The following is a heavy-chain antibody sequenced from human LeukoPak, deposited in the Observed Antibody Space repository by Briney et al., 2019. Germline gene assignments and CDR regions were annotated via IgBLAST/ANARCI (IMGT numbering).Heavy chain of an antibody. CDR3: ARDGTIGDYGDYVLGMDV. Sequence: GSLRLSCAASGFTFRSYAMQWVRQAPGKGLEWVAVIWYDGSNKYYADSVKGRFTISRDNSKNTLYLQMNSLRAEDTAVYYCARDGTIGDYGDYVLGMDVWGQGTTVTVSS. D-gene: IGHD4-17*01. J-gene: IGHJ6*02. CDR2: IWYDGSNK. CDR1: GFTFRSYA. V-gene: IGHV3-33*08.